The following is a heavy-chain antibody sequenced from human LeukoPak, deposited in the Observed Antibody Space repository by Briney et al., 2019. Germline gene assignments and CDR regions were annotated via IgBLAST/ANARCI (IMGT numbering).Heavy chain of an antibody. CDR3: ASGDDYSNYYFNY. CDR1: GGSISSYY. V-gene: IGHV4-59*01. Sequence: SETLSLTCTVSGGSISSYYWSWIRQPPGKGLEWIGYIYYSGTTSYNPSLKSRVTISVDTSRNQFSLKVSSVTAADTAVYYCASGDDYSNYYFNYWGQGTLVTVSS. CDR2: IYYSGTT. J-gene: IGHJ4*02. D-gene: IGHD4-11*01.